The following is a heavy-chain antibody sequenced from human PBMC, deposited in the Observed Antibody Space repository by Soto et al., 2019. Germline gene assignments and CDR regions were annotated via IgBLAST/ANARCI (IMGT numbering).Heavy chain of an antibody. V-gene: IGHV3-30*18. Sequence: AGSLRLSCAASGFTFSSYGMHWVRQAPGKGLEWVAVISYDGSNKYYADSVKGRFTISRDNSKNTLYLQMNSLRAEDTAAYYCAKQLRFLEWLGSPNWFDPWGQGTLVTVSS. D-gene: IGHD3-3*01. CDR1: GFTFSSYG. CDR3: AKQLRFLEWLGSPNWFDP. J-gene: IGHJ5*02. CDR2: ISYDGSNK.